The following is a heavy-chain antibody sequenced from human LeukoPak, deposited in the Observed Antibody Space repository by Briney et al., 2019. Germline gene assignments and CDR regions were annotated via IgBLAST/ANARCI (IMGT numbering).Heavy chain of an antibody. CDR2: ISGSGGST. V-gene: IGHV3-23*01. Sequence: PGGSLRLSCAASGFTFSSYAMSWVRQAPGKGLEWVSAISGSGGSTYYADSVKGRFTISRDNSKNTLYLQMNSLRAEDTAVYYCATWTSDYDYVWGSYPSFDYWGQGTLVTVSS. CDR1: GFTFSSYA. CDR3: ATWTSDYDYVWGSYPSFDY. J-gene: IGHJ4*02. D-gene: IGHD3-16*01.